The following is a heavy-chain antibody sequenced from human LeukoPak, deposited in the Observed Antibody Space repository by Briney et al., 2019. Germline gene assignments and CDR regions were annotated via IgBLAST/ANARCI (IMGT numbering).Heavy chain of an antibody. CDR1: GFTFSSYA. CDR2: ISGSGAST. Sequence: GGSLRLSCAASGFTFSSYAMNWVRQAPGKGLEWVSGISGSGASTYYADSVKGRFTISRDNSKNTLFLQMNSLRADDTAVYYCAKGLGGSPPLANFGYWGQGTLVTVSS. D-gene: IGHD3-16*01. V-gene: IGHV3-23*01. CDR3: AKGLGGSPPLANFGY. J-gene: IGHJ4*02.